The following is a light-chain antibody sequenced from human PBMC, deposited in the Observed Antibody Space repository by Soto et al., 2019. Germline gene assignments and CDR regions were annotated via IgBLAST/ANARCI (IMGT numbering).Light chain of an antibody. V-gene: IGLV2-14*03. CDR2: DVS. Sequence: QSVLTQPASVSGSPGQSITISCTGTSSDVGGYNFVSWYQQHPGKAPQPMIYDVSNRPSGVSNRFSGSKSGNTASLTISGLQAEDEADYYCTSYTSSTTYVFGTGTKLTVL. J-gene: IGLJ1*01. CDR1: SSDVGGYNF. CDR3: TSYTSSTTYV.